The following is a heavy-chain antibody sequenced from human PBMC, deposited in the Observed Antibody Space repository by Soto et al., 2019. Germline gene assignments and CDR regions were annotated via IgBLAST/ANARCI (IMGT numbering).Heavy chain of an antibody. CDR2: VSANNGHT. CDR1: GFTFSNYG. D-gene: IGHD2-2*02. CDR3: ARGGVVVPTAIPSHYYYYGMDV. Sequence: ASVKVSCKASGFTFSNYGLNWVRQAPGQGLEWMGWVSANNGHTNYAQNLQGRVSMTTDTSTSTAYMELSSLRSEDTAVYYCARGGVVVPTAIPSHYYYYGMDVWGQGTTVTVSS. J-gene: IGHJ6*02. V-gene: IGHV1-18*01.